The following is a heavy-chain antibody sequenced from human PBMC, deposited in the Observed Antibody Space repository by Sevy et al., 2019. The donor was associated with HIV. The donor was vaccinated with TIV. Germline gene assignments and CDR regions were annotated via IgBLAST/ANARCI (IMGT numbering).Heavy chain of an antibody. Sequence: ASVKVSCKASGYTFTSYGITWVRQAPGQGLEWMGWISSYNDNTNYAQNLQGRVTMTTDTSTSTAYMELRSLRSDDTAVYYCARVPSAQYSSSWYYFGYWGQGTLVTVSS. CDR2: ISSYNDNT. CDR3: ARVPSAQYSSSWYYFGY. J-gene: IGHJ4*02. V-gene: IGHV1-18*01. CDR1: GYTFTSYG. D-gene: IGHD6-13*01.